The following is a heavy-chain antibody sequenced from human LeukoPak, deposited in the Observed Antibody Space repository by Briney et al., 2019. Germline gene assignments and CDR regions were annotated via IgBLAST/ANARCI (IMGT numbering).Heavy chain of an antibody. J-gene: IGHJ4*02. CDR3: ARGVEPLAANTLAY. CDR1: GFTFSSYW. Sequence: GGSLRLSCAASGFTFSSYWMSWVRQAPGKGLEWVANIKQDGSEKYYVDSVKGRFTISRDNAKNSLYLQMNSLRAEDTAVYYCARGVEPLAANTLAYWGQGTLVTVSS. CDR2: IKQDGSEK. D-gene: IGHD1-14*01. V-gene: IGHV3-7*01.